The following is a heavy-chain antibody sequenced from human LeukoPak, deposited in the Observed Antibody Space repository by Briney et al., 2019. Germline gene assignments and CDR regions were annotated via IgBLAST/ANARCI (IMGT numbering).Heavy chain of an antibody. CDR1: GYSFTSYW. CDR3: ARQGAAGKYYYYYMDV. CDR2: IYPGDSDT. V-gene: IGHV5-51*01. J-gene: IGHJ6*03. D-gene: IGHD6-13*01. Sequence: GESLKISCKGSGYSFTSYWIGWVRQMPGKGLEWMGIIYPGDSDTRYSPSFQGQVTISADKSISTAYLQWSSLKASDTAMYYCARQGAAGKYYYYYMDVWGKGTTVTVSS.